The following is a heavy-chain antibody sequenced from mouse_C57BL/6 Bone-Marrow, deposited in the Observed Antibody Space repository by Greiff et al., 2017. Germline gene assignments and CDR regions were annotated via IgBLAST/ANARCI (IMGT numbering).Heavy chain of an antibody. D-gene: IGHD1-1*01. J-gene: IGHJ4*01. CDR3: ASTTVVAAMDY. CDR2: INPSTGYT. V-gene: IGHV1-7*01. Sequence: QVQLQQSGAELAKPGASVKMSCKASGYTFTSYWMHWVKQRPGQGLEWIGYINPSTGYTEYNQKFKDKATLTADKSSSTAYMQRSSLSSEDSAVYYCASTTVVAAMDYWGQGTSVTVSS. CDR1: GYTFTSYW.